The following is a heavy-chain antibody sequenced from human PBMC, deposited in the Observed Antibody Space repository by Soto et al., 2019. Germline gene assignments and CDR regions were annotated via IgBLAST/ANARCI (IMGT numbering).Heavy chain of an antibody. D-gene: IGHD1-1*01. J-gene: IGHJ6*03. CDR3: ARTDWNYHYYYMDV. CDR1: GYTFTSYG. V-gene: IGHV1-18*01. CDR2: ISAYNGNT. Sequence: ASVKVSCKASGYTFTSYGISWVRQAPGQGLEWMGWISAYNGNTNYAQKLRGRVTMTTDTSTSTAYMELRSLRSDDTAVYYCARTDWNYHYYYMDVWGKGTTVTVSS.